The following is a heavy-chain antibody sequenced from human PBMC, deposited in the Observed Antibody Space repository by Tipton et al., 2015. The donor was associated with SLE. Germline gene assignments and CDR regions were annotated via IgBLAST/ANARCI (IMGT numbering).Heavy chain of an antibody. CDR1: GFSIDDFA. Sequence: SLRLSCAASGFSIDDFAMHWVRQAPGKGLEWVSGISWNTGEKGYADSVKGRFTISRDTAKNSLFLEMNSLRPEDTALYYCAKGSTWLPTDWGQGTLVTVSS. CDR2: ISWNTGEK. V-gene: IGHV3-9*01. J-gene: IGHJ4*02. D-gene: IGHD5-24*01. CDR3: AKGSTWLPTD.